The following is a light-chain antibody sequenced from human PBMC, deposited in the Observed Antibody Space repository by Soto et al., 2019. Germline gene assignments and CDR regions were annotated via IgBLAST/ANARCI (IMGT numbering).Light chain of an antibody. CDR2: GAS. V-gene: IGKV3-20*01. CDR1: QSVRSNY. CDR3: QQYASSPLT. J-gene: IGKJ4*01. Sequence: EVALTQSPGTLSLSSGERATLSCRASQSVRSNYLAGYQQKPGQAPRLLIYGASGRATGIPDRFGGSGSGTDFTLTISRLEPEDLAVYYCQQYASSPLTFGGGTKVEIK.